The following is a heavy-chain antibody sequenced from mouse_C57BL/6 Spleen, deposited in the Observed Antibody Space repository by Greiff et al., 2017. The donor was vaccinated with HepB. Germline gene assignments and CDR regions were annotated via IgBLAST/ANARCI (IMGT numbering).Heavy chain of an antibody. CDR3: ARGGTAQARGFYWYFDV. CDR2: INPNNGGT. V-gene: IGHV1-18*01. Sequence: EVQLQQSGPELVKPGASVKIPCKASGYTFTDYNMDWVKQSHGKSLEWIGDINPNNGGTIYNQKFKGKATLTVDKSSSTAYMELRSLTSEDTAVYCCARGGTAQARGFYWYFDVWGTGTTVTVSS. CDR1: GYTFTDYN. D-gene: IGHD3-2*02. J-gene: IGHJ1*03.